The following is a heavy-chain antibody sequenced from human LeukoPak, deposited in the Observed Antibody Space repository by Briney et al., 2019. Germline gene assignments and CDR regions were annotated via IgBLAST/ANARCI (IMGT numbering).Heavy chain of an antibody. D-gene: IGHD4-17*01. Sequence: RASVKVSCKASGYTFTSYGISWVRQAPGQGLEWMGWISDYNGNTNYAQKLQGRVTMTTDTSTSTAYMELRSLRSDDTAVYYCARVVYGGLGDYDYFDYWGQGTLVTVSS. J-gene: IGHJ4*02. CDR1: GYTFTSYG. CDR3: ARVVYGGLGDYDYFDY. CDR2: ISDYNGNT. V-gene: IGHV1-18*01.